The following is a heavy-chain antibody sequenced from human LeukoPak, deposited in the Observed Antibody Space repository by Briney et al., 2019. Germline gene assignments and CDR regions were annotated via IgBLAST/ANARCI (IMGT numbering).Heavy chain of an antibody. D-gene: IGHD2-15*01. CDR2: ISSSSRTR. Sequence: GGSLRLSCAASGFNFSTYNVNWVRQAPGKGLDWVSYISSSSRTRYYADSVKGRFTISRDNAKDSLYLQMNSLRAEDTAVYYCVRESIGFDYWGQGTLVTVSS. CDR1: GFNFSTYN. CDR3: VRESIGFDY. V-gene: IGHV3-48*04. J-gene: IGHJ4*02.